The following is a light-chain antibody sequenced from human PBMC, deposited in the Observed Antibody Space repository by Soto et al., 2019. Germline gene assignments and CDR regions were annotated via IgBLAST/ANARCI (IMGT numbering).Light chain of an antibody. CDR3: SSYASTSNFV. J-gene: IGLJ1*01. V-gene: IGLV2-14*01. Sequence: QSALTQPASLSGSPGQSITISCTGTSSDVGGYNYVSWYQQHPGKVPKLIIYDVIIRPSGVSNRFSGSKSGNTASLTISGLQAEDEADYYCSSYASTSNFVFGSGTKLTVL. CDR1: SSDVGGYNY. CDR2: DVI.